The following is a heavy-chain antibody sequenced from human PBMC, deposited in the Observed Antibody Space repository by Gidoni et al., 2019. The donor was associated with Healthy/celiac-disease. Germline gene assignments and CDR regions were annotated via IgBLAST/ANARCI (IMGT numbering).Heavy chain of an antibody. CDR3: AKAETHFIVVVPAALFDY. CDR1: GFTFISYA. V-gene: IGHV3-23*01. Sequence: DVLLLESWGGLVQPGGSLRLSCAASGFTFISYALSWVRQAPGKGLGWGSAISGRGGSTYYADSVKGRFTISRDNSKNTLYLQMNSLRAEDTAVYYCAKAETHFIVVVPAALFDYWGQGTLVTVSS. CDR2: ISGRGGST. J-gene: IGHJ4*02. D-gene: IGHD2-2*01.